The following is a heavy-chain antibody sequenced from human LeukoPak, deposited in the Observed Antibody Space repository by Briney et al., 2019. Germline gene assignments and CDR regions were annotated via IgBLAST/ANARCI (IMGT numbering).Heavy chain of an antibody. CDR1: GGSFSGYY. CDR3: ATSYTYDFWSGFDY. J-gene: IGHJ4*02. V-gene: IGHV4-34*01. D-gene: IGHD3-3*01. Sequence: SETLSLTCAVYGGSFSGYYWSWIRQPPGKGLEWIGEINHSGSTNYNPSLKSRVTISVDTSKNQFSLKLSSVTAADTAVYYCATSYTYDFWSGFDYWGQGTLVTVSS. CDR2: INHSGST.